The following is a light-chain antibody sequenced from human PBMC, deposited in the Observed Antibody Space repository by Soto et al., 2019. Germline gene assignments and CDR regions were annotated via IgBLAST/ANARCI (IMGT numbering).Light chain of an antibody. Sequence: QAVVTQPRSVSGSPGQSVTISCSGTSTDVGGYEYVSWYQQYPGKAPKLMTYDVSKRPSGVPDRFSGSKSGNTASLTISGLQADDEADYYCCSYAGSSSFVLCGGGTKVTVL. J-gene: IGLJ2*01. CDR3: CSYAGSSSFVL. CDR1: STDVGGYEY. V-gene: IGLV2-11*01. CDR2: DVS.